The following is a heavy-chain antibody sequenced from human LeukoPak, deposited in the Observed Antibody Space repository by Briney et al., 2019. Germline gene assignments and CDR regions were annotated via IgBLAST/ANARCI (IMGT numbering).Heavy chain of an antibody. V-gene: IGHV4-38-2*02. J-gene: IGHJ5*02. Sequence: PSETLSLTCTVSGYSISSGYYWGWIRQPPGKGLEWIGSIYHSGSTYYNPSLKSRVTISVDTSKNQFSLKLSSVTAADTAVYYCAREWELVYNNWFDPWGQGTLVTVSS. CDR2: IYHSGST. CDR1: GYSISSGYY. D-gene: IGHD1-26*01. CDR3: AREWELVYNNWFDP.